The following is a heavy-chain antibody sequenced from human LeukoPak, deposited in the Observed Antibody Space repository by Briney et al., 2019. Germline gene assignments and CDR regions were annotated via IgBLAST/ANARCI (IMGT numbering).Heavy chain of an antibody. CDR3: ARGSSGWYSVAY. V-gene: IGHV1-46*01. D-gene: IGHD6-19*01. J-gene: IGHJ4*02. CDR1: GYTFTSYY. Sequence: ASVTVSCKASGYTFTSYYMHWVRQPPGQGLEWMGIINPSGGSTSYAQKFQGRVTMTRDTSTSTVYMELSSLRSEDTAVYYCARGSSGWYSVAYWGQGTLVTVSS. CDR2: INPSGGST.